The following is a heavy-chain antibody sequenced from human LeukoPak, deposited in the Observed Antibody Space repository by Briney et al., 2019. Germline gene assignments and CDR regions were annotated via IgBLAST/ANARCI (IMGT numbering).Heavy chain of an antibody. CDR3: ATGGDYGYY. CDR2: IDSDGSST. CDR1: GFTFSSYW. V-gene: IGHV3-74*01. Sequence: GGSLRLSCAASGFTFSSYWMHWVRQVPGKELVWVSRIDSDGSSTTYADSVKGRFTISRDNAKSTLYLQMNSLRAEDTAVYYCATGGDYGYYWGQGTLVTVSS. J-gene: IGHJ4*02. D-gene: IGHD4-17*01.